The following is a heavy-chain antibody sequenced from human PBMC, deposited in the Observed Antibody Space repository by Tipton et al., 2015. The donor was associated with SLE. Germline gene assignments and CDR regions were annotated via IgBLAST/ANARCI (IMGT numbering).Heavy chain of an antibody. J-gene: IGHJ4*03. Sequence: TLSLTCTVSGGSISSYYWSWIRQPPGKGLEWIGYIYYSGSTNYNPSLKSRVTISVDTSKNQFSLKLSSVTAADTAVYYCARVFRTTRYYFDYWGQGTTVTVSS. D-gene: IGHD3/OR15-3a*01. V-gene: IGHV4-59*01. CDR3: ARVFRTTRYYFDY. CDR1: GGSISSYY. CDR2: IYYSGST.